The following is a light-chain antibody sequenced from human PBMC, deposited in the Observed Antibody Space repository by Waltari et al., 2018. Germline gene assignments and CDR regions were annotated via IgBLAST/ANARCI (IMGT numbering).Light chain of an antibody. CDR3: QQYNNWPRT. J-gene: IGKJ2*01. CDR2: AAS. CDR1: HSVSFN. Sequence: EIVMTQSPAILSVSPGERATLSCRASHSVSFNLAWYQQKPGQTPRLIFYAASTRATGVPARFSGSGSGTEYTLTISSLQSEDFAVYFCQQYNNWPRTFGQGTKLEIK. V-gene: IGKV3-15*01.